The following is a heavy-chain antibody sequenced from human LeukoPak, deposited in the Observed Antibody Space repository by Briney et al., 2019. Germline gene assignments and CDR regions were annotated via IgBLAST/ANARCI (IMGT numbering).Heavy chain of an antibody. Sequence: GGSLRLSCAASGFTFSTYWMHWVRQAPGKGLVWVSRIKGDGSTTIYADPVKGRFTISRDNSKNTLYLQTSSLRAEDTGVYYCVRASTTVPSLLDYWGQGTLVTVSS. D-gene: IGHD4-17*01. CDR3: VRASTTVPSLLDY. CDR2: IKGDGSTT. CDR1: GFTFSTYW. J-gene: IGHJ4*02. V-gene: IGHV3-74*01.